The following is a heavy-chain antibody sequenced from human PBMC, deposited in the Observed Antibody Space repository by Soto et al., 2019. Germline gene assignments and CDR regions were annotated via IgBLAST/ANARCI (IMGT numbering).Heavy chain of an antibody. J-gene: IGHJ4*02. D-gene: IGHD3-3*01. V-gene: IGHV4-61*01. CDR2: VYHTGRT. CDR1: GGSFNSGSYS. Sequence: PSETLSLTCTVSGGSFNSGSYSWIWIRPPPGEGLEWIGYVYHTGRTSYNPSLKSRVSISMDTSKNQFSLNLDSVTAADTAVYFCARDFAYFDSWGQGTLVTVSS. CDR3: ARDFAYFDS.